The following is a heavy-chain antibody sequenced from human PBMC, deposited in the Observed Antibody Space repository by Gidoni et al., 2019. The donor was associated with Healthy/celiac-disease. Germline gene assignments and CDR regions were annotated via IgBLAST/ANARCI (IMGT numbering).Heavy chain of an antibody. CDR3: ASATIEYSSSAWMGY. D-gene: IGHD6-6*01. J-gene: IGHJ4*02. Sequence: QVQLVQSGAAVKKPGSSVKVSCKASGGTFRSYAISWVIQAPGQGLELMGGIIPIFGTANYAQKFQGRVTITADKSTSTAYMELSSLRSEDTAVYYCASATIEYSSSAWMGYWGQGTLVTVSS. CDR1: GGTFRSYA. CDR2: IIPIFGTA. V-gene: IGHV1-69*06.